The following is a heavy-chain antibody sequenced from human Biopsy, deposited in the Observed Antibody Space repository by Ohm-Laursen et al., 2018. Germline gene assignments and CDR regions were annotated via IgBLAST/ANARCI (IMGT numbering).Heavy chain of an antibody. Sequence: SLRFSCTASGFTVSSNYMSWVRQAPGKGLEWVSVIYSGGSTYYADSVKGRFTISRDNSKNTLYLQMNSLRAEGTAVYYCARSGWPENDAFDIWGQGTMVTVSS. V-gene: IGHV3-53*01. CDR3: ARSGWPENDAFDI. D-gene: IGHD6-19*01. CDR2: IYSGGST. J-gene: IGHJ3*02. CDR1: GFTVSSNY.